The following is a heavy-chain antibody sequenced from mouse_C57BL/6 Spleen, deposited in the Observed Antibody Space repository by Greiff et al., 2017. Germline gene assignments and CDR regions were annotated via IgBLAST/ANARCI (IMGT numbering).Heavy chain of an antibody. CDR2: INPNNGGT. CDR3: ARGDYDDY. V-gene: IGHV1-26*01. J-gene: IGHJ2*01. CDR1: GYTFTDYY. D-gene: IGHD2-4*01. Sequence: EVQLQQSGPELVKPGASVKISCKASGYTFTDYYMNWVKQSHGKSLEWIGDINPNNGGTSYNQQFKGKATLTVDKSSSTAYMERRSLTSEDSAVYYCARGDYDDYWGQGTTLTVSS.